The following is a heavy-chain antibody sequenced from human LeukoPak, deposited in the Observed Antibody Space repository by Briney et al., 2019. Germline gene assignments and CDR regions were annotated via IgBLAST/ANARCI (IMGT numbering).Heavy chain of an antibody. CDR3: ARRPLFSGSYYN. CDR1: GYTFTSYG. V-gene: IGHV1-18*01. J-gene: IGHJ4*02. CDR2: ISAYNGNT. D-gene: IGHD3-10*02. Sequence: GASVKVSCKASGYTFTSYGISWVRQAPGQGLEWMGWISAYNGNTNYAQKLQGRVTMTTDTSTSTADMELRSLRSDDTAVYYCARRPLFSGSYYNWGQGTLVTVSS.